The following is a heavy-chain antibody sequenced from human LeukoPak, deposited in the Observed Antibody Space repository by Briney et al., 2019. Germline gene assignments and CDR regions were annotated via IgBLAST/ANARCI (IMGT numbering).Heavy chain of an antibody. J-gene: IGHJ4*02. CDR2: IIPIFGTA. D-gene: IGHD5-12*01. Sequence: ASVKVSCKASGGTFSSYAISWVRQAPGQGLEWMGGIIPIFGTANYAQKFQGRVTMIRDMSTSTVYMELSNLRSEDTAVYYCARGPWINSGYPSYYCDYWGQGTLVTVSS. CDR3: ARGPWINSGYPSYYCDY. V-gene: IGHV1-69*05. CDR1: GGTFSSYA.